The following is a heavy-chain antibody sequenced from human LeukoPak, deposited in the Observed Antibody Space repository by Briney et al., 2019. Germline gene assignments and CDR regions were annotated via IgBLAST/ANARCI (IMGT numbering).Heavy chain of an antibody. CDR3: ARATCSGGSCYLYYYYYYMDV. J-gene: IGHJ6*03. CDR1: GGSFSGYY. CDR2: INHSGST. D-gene: IGHD2-15*01. Sequence: PSETLSLTCAVYGGSFSGYYWSWIRQPPGKGLEWIGEINHSGSTSYNPSLKSRVTISEDTSKNQFSLKLTSVTAEDTAVYYCARATCSGGSCYLYYYYYYMDVWGKGTTVTISS. V-gene: IGHV4-34*01.